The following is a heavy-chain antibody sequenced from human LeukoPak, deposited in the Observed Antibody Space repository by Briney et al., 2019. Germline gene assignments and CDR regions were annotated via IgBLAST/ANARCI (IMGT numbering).Heavy chain of an antibody. D-gene: IGHD2-21*02. J-gene: IGHJ3*02. CDR2: ISSSSSYI. CDR3: ARDVVTARLGAFDI. V-gene: IGHV3-21*01. Sequence: PGGSLRLSCAASGFTFSSYSMNWVRQAPGKGLEWVSSISSSSSYIYYADSVKGRFTISRDNAKNSLYLQMNSLRAEDTAVYYCARDVVTARLGAFDIWGQGTMVTVSS. CDR1: GFTFSSYS.